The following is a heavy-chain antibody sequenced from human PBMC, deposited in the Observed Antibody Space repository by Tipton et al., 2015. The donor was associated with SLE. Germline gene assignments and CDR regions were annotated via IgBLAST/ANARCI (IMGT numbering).Heavy chain of an antibody. Sequence: TLSLTCTVSDDSISSYYWSWIRQPPGKGLEWIGYIYYSGSTNYNPSLKSRVTISIDTSKNQFSLKLSSVTAADTAVYYCARGGNTIFGVVISWFDPWGQGTLVTVSS. V-gene: IGHV4-59*12. J-gene: IGHJ5*02. CDR3: ARGGNTIFGVVISWFDP. CDR1: DDSISSYY. D-gene: IGHD3-3*01. CDR2: IYYSGST.